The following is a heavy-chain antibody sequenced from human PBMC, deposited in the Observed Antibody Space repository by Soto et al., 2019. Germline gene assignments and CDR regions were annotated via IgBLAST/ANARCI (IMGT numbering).Heavy chain of an antibody. CDR2: TYYSGTT. J-gene: IGHJ4*02. V-gene: IGHV4-39*01. CDR1: GVSISNTSYY. Sequence: PSETLSLTCTVSGVSISNTSYYWGWIRQSPGKVLEWIGTTYYSGTTYYHPAPQMRATISVDPSNSRFSLKRSRVTATATAGYYCARHRSYCGQGTLVTVSS. CDR3: ARHRSY.